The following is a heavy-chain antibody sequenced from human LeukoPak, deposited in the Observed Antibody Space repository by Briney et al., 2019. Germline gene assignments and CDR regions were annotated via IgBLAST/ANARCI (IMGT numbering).Heavy chain of an antibody. J-gene: IGHJ6*03. CDR1: GYSISSGYY. D-gene: IGHD6-19*01. CDR3: ARRIAVAGPGDYYYYMDV. CDR2: IYHSGST. Sequence: PSETLSLTCTVSGYSISSGYYWGWIRPPPGKGLEWIGIIYHSGSTYYNPSLKSRVTISVDTSKNQFSLKLSSVTAADTAVYYCARRIAVAGPGDYYYYMDVWGKGTTVTVSS. V-gene: IGHV4-38-2*02.